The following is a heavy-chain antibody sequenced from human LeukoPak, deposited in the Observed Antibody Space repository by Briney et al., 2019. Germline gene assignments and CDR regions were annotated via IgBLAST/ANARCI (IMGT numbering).Heavy chain of an antibody. Sequence: PSQTLSLTCTVSGGSISSGGYYWSWIRQHPGKGLEWIGYIYYSGSTYYNPSLKSRVTISVDTSKNQFSLKLSSVTAADTAVYYCARGHNGDCVSADFVYFDYWGQGTLVTVSS. J-gene: IGHJ4*02. CDR3: ARGHNGDCVSADFVYFDY. D-gene: IGHD2-21*02. CDR1: GGSISSGGYY. CDR2: IYYSGST. V-gene: IGHV4-31*03.